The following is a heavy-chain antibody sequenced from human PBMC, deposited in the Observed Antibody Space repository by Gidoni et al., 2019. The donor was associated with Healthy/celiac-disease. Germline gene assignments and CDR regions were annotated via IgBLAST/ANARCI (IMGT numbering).Heavy chain of an antibody. CDR2: IWYDGSNK. Sequence: QVQLVESGGGVVQPGRSLRLSCAASGFTFSSYGMHWVRQAPGKGLEWVAVIWYDGSNKYYADSVKGRFTISRDNSKNTLYLQMNSLRAEDTAVYYCARDYDGWDYYDSSGYYPLGYWGQGTLVTVSS. J-gene: IGHJ4*02. CDR1: GFTFSSYG. CDR3: ARDYDGWDYYDSSGYYPLGY. D-gene: IGHD3-22*01. V-gene: IGHV3-33*01.